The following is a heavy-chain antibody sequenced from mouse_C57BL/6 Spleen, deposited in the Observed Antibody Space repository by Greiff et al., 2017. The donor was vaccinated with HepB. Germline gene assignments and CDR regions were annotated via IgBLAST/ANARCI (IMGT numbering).Heavy chain of an antibody. J-gene: IGHJ1*03. V-gene: IGHV1-55*01. Sequence: VQLQQPGAELVKPGASVKMSCKASGYTFTSYWITWVKQRPGQGLEWIGDIYPSSGSTNYNEKFKSKATLTVDTTSSTAYMQLSSLTSEDSAVYYCARSETVVSYWYFDVWGTGTTVTVSS. CDR3: ARSETVVSYWYFDV. CDR2: IYPSSGST. D-gene: IGHD1-1*01. CDR1: GYTFTSYW.